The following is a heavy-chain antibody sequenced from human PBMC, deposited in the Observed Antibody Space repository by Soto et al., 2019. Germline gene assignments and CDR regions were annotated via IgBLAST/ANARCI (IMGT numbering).Heavy chain of an antibody. Sequence: RASVKVSCKASGYTLTSYGISWVRQAPGQGLEWMGWISAYSGKANYAQKFQGRVTMTTDTSTSTAYMELRSLRSDDTAVYYCAARELRVVAGYYYYGMDVWGQGTTVTVSS. CDR2: ISAYSGKA. D-gene: IGHD2-15*01. CDR3: AARELRVVAGYYYYGMDV. V-gene: IGHV1-18*01. J-gene: IGHJ6*02. CDR1: GYTLTSYG.